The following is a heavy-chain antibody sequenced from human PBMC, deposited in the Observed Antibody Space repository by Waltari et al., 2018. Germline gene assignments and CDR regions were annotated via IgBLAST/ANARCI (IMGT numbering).Heavy chain of an antibody. CDR1: GYTFTSYG. J-gene: IGHJ4*02. D-gene: IGHD6-19*01. CDR3: ARVPHRSTGWLQAPYNFDF. Sequence: CKASGYTFTSYGISWVRQAPGQGLEWMGWISVFNGHTNYAQRLQGRVSMTADTSTSTSYMELRSLISDDTAVYYCARVPHRSTGWLQAPYNFDFWGQGTLVTVSS. V-gene: IGHV1-18*01. CDR2: ISVFNGHT.